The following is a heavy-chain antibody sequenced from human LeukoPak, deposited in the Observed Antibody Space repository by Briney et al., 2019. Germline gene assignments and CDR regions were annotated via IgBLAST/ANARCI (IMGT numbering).Heavy chain of an antibody. D-gene: IGHD3-22*01. J-gene: IGHJ4*02. CDR1: GGSISSGDYY. Sequence: SETLSLTCTVSGGSISSGDYYWSWIRQPPGKGLEWIGYIYYSGSTYYNPSLKSRVTISVDTSKNQFSLKLSSVTAADTAVYYCARAWDYDSSGLDYWGQGTLVTVSS. V-gene: IGHV4-30-4*01. CDR3: ARAWDYDSSGLDY. CDR2: IYYSGST.